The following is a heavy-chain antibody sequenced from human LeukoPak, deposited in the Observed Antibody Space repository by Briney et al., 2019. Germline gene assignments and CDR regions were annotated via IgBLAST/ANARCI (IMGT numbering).Heavy chain of an antibody. J-gene: IGHJ4*02. D-gene: IGHD6-19*01. CDR2: MRYDGSDK. Sequence: GGALRLSCAASGFTFSSFGMFWVRQAPGKGLDWVEFMRYDGSDKYYTDSVKGRFTISRDNSKNTLYLQMNSLRGDDTAVYYCAKDCPMYSSGWYVDSWGQGTLVTVSS. CDR1: GFTFSSFG. CDR3: AKDCPMYSSGWYVDS. V-gene: IGHV3-30*02.